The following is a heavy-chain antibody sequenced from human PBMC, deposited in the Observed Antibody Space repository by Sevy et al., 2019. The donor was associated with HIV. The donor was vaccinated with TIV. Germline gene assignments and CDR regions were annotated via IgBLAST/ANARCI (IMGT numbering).Heavy chain of an antibody. V-gene: IGHV3-30-3*01. Sequence: GGSLRLSCAASGFTFSSYAMHWVRQAPGKGLEWVAVISYDGSNKYYADSVKGRFTISRDNSKNTLYLQMNSLRAEDTAVYYCVRDMVRGVIITSPYFDYWGQGTLVTVSS. CDR3: VRDMVRGVIITSPYFDY. J-gene: IGHJ4*02. D-gene: IGHD3-10*01. CDR2: ISYDGSNK. CDR1: GFTFSSYA.